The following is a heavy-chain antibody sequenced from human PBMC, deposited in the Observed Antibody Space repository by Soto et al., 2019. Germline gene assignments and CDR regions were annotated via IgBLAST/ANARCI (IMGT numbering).Heavy chain of an antibody. J-gene: IGHJ6*02. CDR2: TRNKANSYTT. Sequence: PGGSLRLSCAASGFTFSDHYMDWVRQAPGKGLEWVGRTRNKANSYTTEYAASVKGRFTISRDDSKNSLYLQMNSLKTEDTAVYYCARVGPHYYGSSGYYYYGMDVWGQGTTVTVSS. CDR1: GFTFSDHY. CDR3: ARVGPHYYGSSGYYYYGMDV. D-gene: IGHD3-22*01. V-gene: IGHV3-72*01.